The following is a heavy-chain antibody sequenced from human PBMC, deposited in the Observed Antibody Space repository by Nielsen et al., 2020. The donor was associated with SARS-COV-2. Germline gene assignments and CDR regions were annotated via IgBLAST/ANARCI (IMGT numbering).Heavy chain of an antibody. V-gene: IGHV4-31*03. CDR2: IYFTGRT. CDR3: AREASGYDHYKYGMDV. Sequence: SETLSLTCTVSGASISSGGYFWSWIRQHPGKGLEWIGYIYFTGRTSYNPSLKCRVAMSVDTSKNQFSLDLKSVTAADTAVYYCAREASGYDHYKYGMDVWGLGATVTVS. D-gene: IGHD5-12*01. J-gene: IGHJ6*02. CDR1: GASISSGGYF.